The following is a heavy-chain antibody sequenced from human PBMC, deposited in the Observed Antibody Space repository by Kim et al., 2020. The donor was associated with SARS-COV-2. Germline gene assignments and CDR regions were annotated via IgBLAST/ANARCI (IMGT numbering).Heavy chain of an antibody. CDR1: GGSISSGGYY. CDR3: ARYPPTGTKDDAFDI. V-gene: IGHV4-31*03. J-gene: IGHJ3*02. CDR2: IYYSGST. Sequence: SETLSLTCTVSGGSISSGGYYWSWIRQHPGKGLEWIGYIYYSGSTYYNPSLKSRVTISVDTSKNQFSLKLSSVTAADTAVYYCARYPPTGTKDDAFDIWGQGTMVTVSS. D-gene: IGHD1-7*01.